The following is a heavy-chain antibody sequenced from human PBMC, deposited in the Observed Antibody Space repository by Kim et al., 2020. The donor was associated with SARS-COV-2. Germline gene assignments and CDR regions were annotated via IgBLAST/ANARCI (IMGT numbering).Heavy chain of an antibody. Sequence: ASVKVSCKASGYTFTSYAMNWVRQAPGQGLEWMGWINTNTGNPTYAQGFTGRFVFSLDTSVSTAYLQISSLKAEDTAVYYCARDATYYYGSGSYYDTWFDPWGQGTLVTVSS. D-gene: IGHD3-10*01. CDR1: GYTFTSYA. CDR3: ARDATYYYGSGSYYDTWFDP. V-gene: IGHV7-4-1*02. CDR2: INTNTGNP. J-gene: IGHJ5*02.